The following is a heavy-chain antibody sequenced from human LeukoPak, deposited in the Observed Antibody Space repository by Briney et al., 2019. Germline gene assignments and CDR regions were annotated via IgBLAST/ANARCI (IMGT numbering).Heavy chain of an antibody. V-gene: IGHV4-34*01. D-gene: IGHD6-13*01. CDR2: INHSGST. Sequence: SETLSLTCAVYGGSFSGYYWSWIRQPPGKGLEWIGEINHSGSTNYNPSLKSRVTISVDTSKNQFSLKLSSVTAADTAFYYCAREEYSSDWYGHDSWGQGTLVTVSS. J-gene: IGHJ4*02. CDR3: AREEYSSDWYGHDS. CDR1: GGSFSGYY.